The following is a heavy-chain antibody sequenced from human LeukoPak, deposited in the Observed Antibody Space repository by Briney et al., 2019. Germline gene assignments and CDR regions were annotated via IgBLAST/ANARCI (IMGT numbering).Heavy chain of an antibody. V-gene: IGHV1-46*03. D-gene: IGHD6-13*01. CDR1: GYTFTSYY. Sequence: ASVKVSCKASGYTFTSYYMHWVRQAPGQGLELMGIINPSGGSTSYAQKFQGRVTMTRDTSTSTVYMELSSLRSEDTAVYYCARDPNSSSWYGGLDYWGQGTLVTVSS. CDR3: ARDPNSSSWYGGLDY. CDR2: INPSGGST. J-gene: IGHJ4*02.